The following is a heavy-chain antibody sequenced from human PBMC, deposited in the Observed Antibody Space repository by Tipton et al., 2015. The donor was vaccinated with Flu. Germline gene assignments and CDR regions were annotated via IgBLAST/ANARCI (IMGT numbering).Heavy chain of an antibody. D-gene: IGHD2-21*02. CDR1: GGAINSYY. V-gene: IGHV4-59*01. CDR3: AIPSRDTAWSDY. CDR2: IYYSGST. J-gene: IGHJ4*02. Sequence: TLSLTCTVSGGAINSYYWTWIRQPPGKGLEWIGSIYYSGSTNYNPSLESRVTMSVDTSKSQFSLKLNSVTAADTAVYYCAIPSRDTAWSDYWGQGALVTVSS.